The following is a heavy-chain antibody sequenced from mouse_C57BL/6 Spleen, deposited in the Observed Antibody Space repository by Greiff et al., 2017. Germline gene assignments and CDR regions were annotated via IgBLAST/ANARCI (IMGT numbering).Heavy chain of an antibody. Sequence: VQLQQSGAELVKPGASVKLSCTASGFNIKDYYLHWVKQRTEPGLEWIGRIDPEDGETKYAPKFPGKATITADTSSNTAYLQLSSLTSEDTAVDYCARTYYGSSPWYFDVWGTGTTVTVSS. CDR1: GFNIKDYY. V-gene: IGHV14-2*01. J-gene: IGHJ1*03. CDR2: IDPEDGET. CDR3: ARTYYGSSPWYFDV. D-gene: IGHD1-1*01.